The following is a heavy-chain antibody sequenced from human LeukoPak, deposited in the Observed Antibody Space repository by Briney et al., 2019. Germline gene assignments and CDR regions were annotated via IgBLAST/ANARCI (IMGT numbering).Heavy chain of an antibody. CDR1: GGSVTSGNYY. CDR2: IYTNGGA. CDR3: AREPPGY. J-gene: IGHJ4*02. V-gene: IGHV4-61*02. Sequence: SQTLSLTCTVSGGSVTSGNYYWNWIRQPAGKGLEWVGRIYTNGGASYNPSLKSRVTISIDASKNQFSLKLSSVTAADTAVYYCAREPPGYWGQGILVTVSS.